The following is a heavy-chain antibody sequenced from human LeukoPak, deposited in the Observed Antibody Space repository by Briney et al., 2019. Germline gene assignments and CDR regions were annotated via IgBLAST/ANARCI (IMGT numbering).Heavy chain of an antibody. V-gene: IGHV3-9*02. CDR1: GFTSEDYA. Sequence: GGSLRLSCAVSGFTSEDYAMHWVRQAPGKGLEWVSGISWNSNHIDYADSVKGRFTISRDNAKNSLYLQMNSLRGEDTALYYCAKGSGSALAYSSGWRFDYWGQGTLVTVSS. CDR3: AKGSGSALAYSSGWRFDY. D-gene: IGHD6-19*01. CDR2: ISWNSNHI. J-gene: IGHJ4*02.